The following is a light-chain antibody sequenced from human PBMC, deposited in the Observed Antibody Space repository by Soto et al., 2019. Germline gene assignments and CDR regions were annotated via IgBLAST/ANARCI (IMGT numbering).Light chain of an antibody. CDR1: QRISTY. Sequence: DIQMTQSPSSLSASVGDRVTITCRASQRISTYLNWYQQKPGKAPELLIYAASTLQSGVPSRFSGSGSGTDFTLTISSLQPEDFATYFCQQSYSTPPWTFGQGTKVDTK. CDR2: AAS. CDR3: QQSYSTPPWT. J-gene: IGKJ1*01. V-gene: IGKV1-39*01.